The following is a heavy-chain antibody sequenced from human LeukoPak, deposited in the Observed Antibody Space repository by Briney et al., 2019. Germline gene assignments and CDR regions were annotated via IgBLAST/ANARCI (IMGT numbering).Heavy chain of an antibody. CDR3: AKDKYGSCGYYGPTYY. Sequence: GGSLRLSCAASGFIFSNYAIHWVRQAPGKGLEWVAVISSDGNKKDYADSVKGRLTISRDNSKNTLYLQMNSLKIEDTALYYCAKDKYGSCGYYGPTYYWGQGTLVTVSS. V-gene: IGHV3-30*04. CDR2: ISSDGNKK. CDR1: GFIFSNYA. D-gene: IGHD3-22*01. J-gene: IGHJ4*02.